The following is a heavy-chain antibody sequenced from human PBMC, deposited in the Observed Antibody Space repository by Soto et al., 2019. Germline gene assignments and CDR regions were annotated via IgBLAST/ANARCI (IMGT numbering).Heavy chain of an antibody. CDR1: GFTFSSYA. D-gene: IGHD6-13*01. CDR2: ISGSGGST. J-gene: IGHJ4*02. V-gene: IGHV3-23*01. CDR3: ANAGLYSSRTFDY. Sequence: GGSLRLSCSASGFTFSSYAMSWVRQAPGKGLEWVSAISGSGGSTYYADSVKGRFTTSRDNSKNTLYLQMNSLRAEDTAVYYCANAGLYSSRTFDYWGQGTLVTVSS.